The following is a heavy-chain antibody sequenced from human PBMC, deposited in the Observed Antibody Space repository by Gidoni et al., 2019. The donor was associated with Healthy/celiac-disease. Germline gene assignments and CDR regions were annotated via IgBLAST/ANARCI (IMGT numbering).Heavy chain of an antibody. Sequence: QVQLVESGGGVVQPGRSLRLSCEASGFTFSSYGMHWVRQAPGKGLEWVAVISYDGSNKYYADSVKGRFTISRDNSKNTLYLQMNSLRAEDTAVYYCAKDVAVAGRLDWYFDLWGRGTLVTVSS. D-gene: IGHD6-19*01. CDR3: AKDVAVAGRLDWYFDL. CDR2: ISYDGSNK. CDR1: GFTFSSYG. V-gene: IGHV3-30*18. J-gene: IGHJ2*01.